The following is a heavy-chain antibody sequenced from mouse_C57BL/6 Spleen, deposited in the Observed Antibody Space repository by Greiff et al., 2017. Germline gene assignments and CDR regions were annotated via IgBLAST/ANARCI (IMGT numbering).Heavy chain of an antibody. J-gene: IGHJ2*01. Sequence: EVQRVESGGGLVQPGGSMKLSCVASGFTFSNYWMNWVRQSPEKGLEWVAQIRLKSDNYATHYAESVKGRFTISRDDSKSSVYLQMNNLRAEDTGIYYCTGGVRSYYFDYWGQGTTLTVSS. D-gene: IGHD1-1*01. CDR3: TGGVRSYYFDY. CDR2: IRLKSDNYAT. CDR1: GFTFSNYW. V-gene: IGHV6-3*01.